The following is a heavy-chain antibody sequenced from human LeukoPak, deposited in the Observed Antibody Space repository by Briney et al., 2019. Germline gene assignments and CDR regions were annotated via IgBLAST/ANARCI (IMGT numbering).Heavy chain of an antibody. V-gene: IGHV1-8*01. Sequence: GASVTVSFTASGYTFTIYDINRVRQAPGQGIEWMGWMNPNSGKTSYSKKFQGRVTMTRNTSVSTSYMELSSLRSEDTAVYYCATSSAYYDFWGGYYGNWFDPWGQGTLVTVSS. CDR1: GYTFTIYD. D-gene: IGHD3-3*01. CDR2: MNPNSGKT. CDR3: ATSSAYYDFWGGYYGNWFDP. J-gene: IGHJ5*02.